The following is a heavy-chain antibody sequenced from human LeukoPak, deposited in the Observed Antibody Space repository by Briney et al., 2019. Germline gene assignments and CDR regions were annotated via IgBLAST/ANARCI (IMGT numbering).Heavy chain of an antibody. D-gene: IGHD3-3*01. V-gene: IGHV1-69*05. Sequence: GASVKVSCTASGGTFSSYAISWVRQAPGQGLEWMGGIIPIFGTANYAQKFQGRVTITTDESTSTAYMELSSLRSEDTAVYYCAKGGLRFFPLVDPWGQGTLVTVSS. CDR1: GGTFSSYA. J-gene: IGHJ5*02. CDR3: AKGGLRFFPLVDP. CDR2: IIPIFGTA.